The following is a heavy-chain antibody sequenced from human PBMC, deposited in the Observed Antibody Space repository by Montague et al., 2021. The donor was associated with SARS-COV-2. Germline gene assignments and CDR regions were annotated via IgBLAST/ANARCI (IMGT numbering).Heavy chain of an antibody. Sequence: SETLSLTCTVSGGSISSYYWSWIRQPPGKGLEWVGYVYYNESTNSNPSLKSRVTISVDTSKNQFSLKLSSVTAADTAVDYCARSRRITSVGVGLSIYDGMDVWGQGTTVTVSS. CDR2: VYYNEST. CDR1: GGSISSYY. V-gene: IGHV4-59*01. D-gene: IGHD3-3*01. CDR3: ARSRRITSVGVGLSIYDGMDV. J-gene: IGHJ6*02.